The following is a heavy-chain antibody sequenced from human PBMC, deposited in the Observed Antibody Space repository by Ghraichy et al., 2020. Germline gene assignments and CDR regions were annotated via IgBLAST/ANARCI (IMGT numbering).Heavy chain of an antibody. Sequence: GGSLRLSCSASGFTFSSYAMHWVRQAPGKGLEYVSAISSNGGSTYYADSVKGRFTISRDNSKNTLYLQMSSLRAEDTAVYYCVKSHMRPGLIAVAQDAFDIWGQGTMVTVSS. D-gene: IGHD6-19*01. J-gene: IGHJ3*02. CDR2: ISSNGGST. V-gene: IGHV3-64D*06. CDR3: VKSHMRPGLIAVAQDAFDI. CDR1: GFTFSSYA.